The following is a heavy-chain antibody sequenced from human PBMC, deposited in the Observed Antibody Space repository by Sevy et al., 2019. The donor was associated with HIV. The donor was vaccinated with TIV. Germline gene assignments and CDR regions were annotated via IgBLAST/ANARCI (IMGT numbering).Heavy chain of an antibody. Sequence: GGSLRLSCAASGFTFSSYAMSWVRQAPGKGLEWVSAISGSGGSTYYADSVKGRFTISRDNSKNTLYLQMNSLRAEDTAVYYCAKDKTDCGGDCYHHASYAFDIWGQGTMVTVSS. CDR3: AKDKTDCGGDCYHHASYAFDI. CDR1: GFTFSSYA. J-gene: IGHJ3*02. D-gene: IGHD2-21*01. V-gene: IGHV3-23*01. CDR2: ISGSGGST.